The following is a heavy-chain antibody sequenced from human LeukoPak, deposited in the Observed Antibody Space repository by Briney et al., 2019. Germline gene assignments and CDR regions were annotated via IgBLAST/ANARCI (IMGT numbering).Heavy chain of an antibody. J-gene: IGHJ4*02. CDR3: ARKYYDFWSGYYY. D-gene: IGHD3-3*01. Sequence: SETLSLTCTVSGGSISSYYWSWIRQPPGTGLEWIGYIYYSGSTNYNPSLKSRVTISVDTSKNQFSLKLSSVTAADTAVYYCARKYYDFWSGYYYWGQGTLVTVSS. CDR2: IYYSGST. CDR1: GGSISSYY. V-gene: IGHV4-59*01.